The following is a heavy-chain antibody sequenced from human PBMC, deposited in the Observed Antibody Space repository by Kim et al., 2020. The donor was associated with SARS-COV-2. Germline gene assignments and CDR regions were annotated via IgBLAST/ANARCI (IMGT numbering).Heavy chain of an antibody. Sequence: STCSSTIYYADSVKGRFTISRDNAKNSLYLQMNSRRDEDTAVYYCATDRTYWGQGTLVTVSS. CDR2: STCSSTI. J-gene: IGHJ4*02. CDR3: ATDRTY. V-gene: IGHV3-48*02.